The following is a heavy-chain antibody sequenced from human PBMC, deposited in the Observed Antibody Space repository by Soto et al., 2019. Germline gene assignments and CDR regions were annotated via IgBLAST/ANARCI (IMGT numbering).Heavy chain of an antibody. J-gene: IGHJ5*02. CDR3: ARDLGGVTTYNWFDP. D-gene: IGHD4-17*01. CDR2: IWYDGSNK. CDR1: GFTFSSYG. Sequence: QVQLVESGGGVVQPGRSLRLSCAASGFTFSSYGMHWVRQAPGKGLEWVAVIWYDGSNKYYADSVKGRFTISRDNSKNTLYLQMNSLRAEDTAVYYCARDLGGVTTYNWFDPWGQGTLVTVSS. V-gene: IGHV3-33*01.